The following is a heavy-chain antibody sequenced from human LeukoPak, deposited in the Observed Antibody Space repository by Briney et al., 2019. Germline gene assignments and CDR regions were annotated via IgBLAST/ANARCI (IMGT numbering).Heavy chain of an antibody. CDR2: ISYDGSNK. D-gene: IGHD3-16*02. CDR1: GFTFSSYG. Sequence: HPGGSLRLSCAASGFTFSSYGMHWVRQTPGKGLEWVAVISYDGSNKYYADSVKGRFTISRDNSKNTLYLQMNSLRAEDTAVYYCAKAGGITFGGVIPHDGYFDYWGQGTLVTVSS. CDR3: AKAGGITFGGVIPHDGYFDY. V-gene: IGHV3-30*18. J-gene: IGHJ4*02.